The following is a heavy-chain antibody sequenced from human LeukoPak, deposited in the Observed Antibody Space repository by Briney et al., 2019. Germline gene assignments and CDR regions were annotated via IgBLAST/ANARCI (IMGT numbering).Heavy chain of an antibody. J-gene: IGHJ4*02. V-gene: IGHV4-59*01. CDR1: GGSISSYH. CDR2: IYYSGST. Sequence: SETLSLTCTVSGGSISSYHWSWIRQPPGKGLEWIGYIYYSGSTNYNPSLKSRVTISVDTSKNQFSLKLSSVTAADTAVYYCARGKTGTPGSFDYWGQGTLVTVSS. D-gene: IGHD1-1*01. CDR3: ARGKTGTPGSFDY.